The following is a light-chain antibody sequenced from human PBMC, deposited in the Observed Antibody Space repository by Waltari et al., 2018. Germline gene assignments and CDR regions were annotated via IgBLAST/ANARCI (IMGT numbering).Light chain of an antibody. J-gene: IGKJ1*01. CDR3: QQYGSSPWT. V-gene: IGKV3-20*01. CDR2: GVS. Sequence: IVLTQSPGTLSLSPGERATLYCRASESVPAGYLAWYQQRPGQSPRPLIYGVSNRAADIPDRFSGSESGTDFTLTISRLEPEDFAVYYCQQYGSSPWTFGQGTRVDI. CDR1: ESVPAGY.